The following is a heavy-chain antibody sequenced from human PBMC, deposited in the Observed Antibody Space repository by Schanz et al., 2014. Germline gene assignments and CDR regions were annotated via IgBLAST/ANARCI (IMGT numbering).Heavy chain of an antibody. CDR3: ARDGYSVVVISPTESFDI. D-gene: IGHD2-21*01. CDR2: INSVGSNT. Sequence: EVQLVQSGGGLVQPGGSLRLSCAASGFTFSSHWMHWVRQDPGKGLVWVARINSVGSNTDYADSVTGRFTISRDNAKNTLYLQMSSLRAEDTAVYYCARDGYSVVVISPTESFDIWGQGTMVTVSP. V-gene: IGHV3-74*01. CDR1: GFTFSSHW. J-gene: IGHJ3*02.